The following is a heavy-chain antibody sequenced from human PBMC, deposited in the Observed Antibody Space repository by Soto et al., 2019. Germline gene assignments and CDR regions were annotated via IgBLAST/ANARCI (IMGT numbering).Heavy chain of an antibody. D-gene: IGHD6-13*01. Sequence: GGSLRLSCTTSGFTFGDYAMSWFRQAPGKGLEWVGVVRSKAYGGTTDYAASVKGRFDISRDDSKSIAYLQMNSVTTEDSAVYFCARYTYTSRYSYYGMDVWGHGTRSPSP. V-gene: IGHV3-49*03. J-gene: IGHJ6*02. CDR1: GFTFGDYA. CDR3: ARYTYTSRYSYYGMDV. CDR2: VRSKAYGGTT.